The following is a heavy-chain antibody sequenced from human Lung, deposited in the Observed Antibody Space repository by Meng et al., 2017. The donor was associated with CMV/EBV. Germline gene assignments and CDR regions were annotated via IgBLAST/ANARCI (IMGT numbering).Heavy chain of an antibody. CDR1: SYA. Sequence: SYAMHWVRQAQGKGLEWVAGISYDGSNKYYADSVPLPFTISRDNSKNTLYLQMNSLRAEDTAVYYCARDHLSTIFGVVIIRKYFDYWGQGTLVTVSS. D-gene: IGHD3-3*01. J-gene: IGHJ4*02. V-gene: IGHV3-30*04. CDR2: ISYDGSNK. CDR3: ARDHLSTIFGVVIIRKYFDY.